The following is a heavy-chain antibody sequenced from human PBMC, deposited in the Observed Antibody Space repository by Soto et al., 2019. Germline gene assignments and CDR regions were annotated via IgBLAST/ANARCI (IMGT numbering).Heavy chain of an antibody. Sequence: QVQLVQSGAEVKKPGASVKVSCKASGYTFTSYDINWVRQATGQGLEWMGWMNPNSGNTGHAQKFQGRVTMTRNTSISTAYMELSSLRSEDTAVYYCATRSDKTYYDFWSGYYLSGIGYGMDVWGQGTTVTVSS. CDR2: MNPNSGNT. D-gene: IGHD3-3*01. J-gene: IGHJ6*02. CDR3: ATRSDKTYYDFWSGYYLSGIGYGMDV. CDR1: GYTFTSYD. V-gene: IGHV1-8*02.